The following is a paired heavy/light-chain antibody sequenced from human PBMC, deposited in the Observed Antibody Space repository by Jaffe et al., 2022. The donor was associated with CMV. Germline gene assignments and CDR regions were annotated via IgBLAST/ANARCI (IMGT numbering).Heavy chain of an antibody. Sequence: QVEVVESGGGLVKPGGSLRLSCAASGFTFSDYYMSWIRQAPGKGLEWVSHISSSSGTIYYADSVKGRFTISRDNAKDSLYLQMNSLRAEDTAVYYCAKLGDGWELRFGGGNWFDPWGQGTLVTVSS. J-gene: IGHJ5*02. CDR3: AKLGDGWELRFGGGNWFDP. D-gene: IGHD1-26*01. CDR1: GFTFSDYY. V-gene: IGHV3-11*01. CDR2: ISSSSGTI.
Light chain of an antibody. CDR3: CSYARSSTLV. J-gene: IGLJ3*02. Sequence: QSALTQPASVSGSPGQSITISCTGTSSDVGSYNLVSWYQQHPGKAPKLMIYEVNKRPSGVSYRFSGSKSGNTASLTISGLQAEDEADYYCCSYARSSTLVFGGGTKLTVL. CDR2: EVN. CDR1: SSDVGSYNL. V-gene: IGLV2-23*02.